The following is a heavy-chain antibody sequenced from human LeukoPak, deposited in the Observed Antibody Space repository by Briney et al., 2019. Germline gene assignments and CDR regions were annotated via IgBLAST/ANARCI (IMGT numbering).Heavy chain of an antibody. CDR1: GFTFSKYG. Sequence: GGSLRLSCAASGFTFSKYGMHWVRQAPGRGLEWVAFIRNDGNDKSYGDPVKGRFTISRDNFKNTLYLEMNSLRAEDTAVYYCARGAGYCTSSSCHLWSDYWGQGTLVTVSS. V-gene: IGHV3-30*02. D-gene: IGHD2-2*01. CDR2: IRNDGNDK. CDR3: ARGAGYCTSSSCHLWSDY. J-gene: IGHJ4*02.